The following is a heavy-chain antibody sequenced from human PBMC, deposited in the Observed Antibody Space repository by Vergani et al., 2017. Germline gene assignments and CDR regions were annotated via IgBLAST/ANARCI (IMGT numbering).Heavy chain of an antibody. V-gene: IGHV4-38-2*02. D-gene: IGHD3-10*01. CDR3: ARDPMGRAGIGAFDI. CDR1: GNSISSDYY. CDR2: INHSGGT. Sequence: QVQLQESGPGLVKPSETLSLTCFVSGNSISSDYYWGWIRQPPGKGLEWIGTINHSGGTYYNPSLKSRVTISVDTSKNRFSLKLTSVTAADTAVYYCARDPMGRAGIGAFDIWGLGTMVTVSS. J-gene: IGHJ3*02.